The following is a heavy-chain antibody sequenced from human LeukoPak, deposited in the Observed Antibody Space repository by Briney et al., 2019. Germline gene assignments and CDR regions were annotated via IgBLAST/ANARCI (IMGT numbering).Heavy chain of an antibody. CDR3: ARDQESLLWFGELVAPFDY. V-gene: IGHV1-69*04. CDR2: IIPILGIA. Sequence: WASVKVSCKASGVTFSSYAISWVRQAPGQGLEWMGSIIPILGIANYAQKFQGRVTITADKSTSTAYMELSSLRSEDTAVYYCARDQESLLWFGELVAPFDYWGQGTLVTVSS. D-gene: IGHD3-10*01. CDR1: GVTFSSYA. J-gene: IGHJ4*02.